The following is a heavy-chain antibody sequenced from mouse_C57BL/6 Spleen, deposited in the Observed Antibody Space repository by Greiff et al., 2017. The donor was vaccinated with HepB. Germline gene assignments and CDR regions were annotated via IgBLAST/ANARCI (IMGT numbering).Heavy chain of an antibody. J-gene: IGHJ4*01. CDR2: IDPETGGT. D-gene: IGHD2-5*01. CDR3: TRESNSLYYAMDY. Sequence: QVQLQQSGAELVRPGASVTLSCKASGYTFTDYEMHWVKQTPVHGLEWIGAIDPETGGTAYNQKFKGKAILTADKSSSTAYMELRSLTAEDSAVYYCTRESNSLYYAMDYWGQGTSVTVSS. CDR1: GYTFTDYE. V-gene: IGHV1-15*01.